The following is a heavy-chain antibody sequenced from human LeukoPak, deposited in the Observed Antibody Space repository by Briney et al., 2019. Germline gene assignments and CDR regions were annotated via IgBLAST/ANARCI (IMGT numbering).Heavy chain of an antibody. Sequence: GGSLRLSCEASGFSFSSFWMNWVRQAPGKGLEWVANINPDGSGKYYVDSVKGRFSISRDSAKSSLYLQMNSLRAEDTAVCYCARGIHNSCDYWGQGALVTVSS. CDR1: GFSFSSFW. V-gene: IGHV3-7*05. CDR2: INPDGSGK. D-gene: IGHD6-6*01. J-gene: IGHJ4*02. CDR3: ARGIHNSCDY.